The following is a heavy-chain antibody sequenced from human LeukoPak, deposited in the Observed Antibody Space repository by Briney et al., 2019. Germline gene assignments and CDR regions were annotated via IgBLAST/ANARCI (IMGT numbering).Heavy chain of an antibody. V-gene: IGHV3-7*01. J-gene: IGHJ5*02. Sequence: GGSLRLSCAASGFTFSSYGMHWVRQAPGKGLEWVANIKQDGSEKYYVDSVKGRFTISRDNAKNSLYLQMNSLRAEDTAVYYCAREGGSGWYSGWFDPWGQGTQVTVSS. CDR3: AREGGSGWYSGWFDP. CDR2: IKQDGSEK. CDR1: GFTFSSYG. D-gene: IGHD6-19*01.